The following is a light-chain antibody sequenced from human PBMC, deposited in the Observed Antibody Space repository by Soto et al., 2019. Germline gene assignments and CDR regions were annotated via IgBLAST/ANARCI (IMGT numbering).Light chain of an antibody. V-gene: IGLV2-14*01. CDR3: SSYTGSATLVV. CDR1: SSDVGGNKC. J-gene: IGLJ3*02. CDR2: EVS. Sequence: QSALTQPASESGSPGQSITISCTGTSSDVGGNKCVSWYQQHPGKAPKLITYEVSNRPSGVSNRFSGSKSGNTASLTISGLQAEDEADYYCSSYTGSATLVVFGGGTKLTVL.